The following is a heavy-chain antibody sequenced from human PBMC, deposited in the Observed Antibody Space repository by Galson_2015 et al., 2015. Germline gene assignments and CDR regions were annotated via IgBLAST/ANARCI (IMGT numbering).Heavy chain of an antibody. V-gene: IGHV3-30*03. Sequence: SLRLSCAASGFTFSSYGMHWVRQAPGKGLEWVAVISYDGSNKYYADSVKDRFTISRDNSKNTLYLQMNSLRAEDTAVYYCARGAAGGYYPNDAFDIWGQGTMVTVSS. CDR3: ARGAAGGYYPNDAFDI. J-gene: IGHJ3*02. D-gene: IGHD3-22*01. CDR1: GFTFSSYG. CDR2: ISYDGSNK.